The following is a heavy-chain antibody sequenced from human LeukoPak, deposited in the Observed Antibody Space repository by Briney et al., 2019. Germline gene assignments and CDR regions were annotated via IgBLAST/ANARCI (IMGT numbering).Heavy chain of an antibody. CDR2: IYSGGST. CDR1: GFTVSSNY. V-gene: IGHV3-53*01. Sequence: GGSLRLSCAASGFTVSSNYMTWVRQAPGKGLEWVSIIYSGGSTSYADSVKGRFTISRDNSKNTLYLQMNSLRAEDTAVYYCARDVVGATYFDWGQGTLVIVSS. J-gene: IGHJ4*02. CDR3: ARDVVGATYFD. D-gene: IGHD1-26*01.